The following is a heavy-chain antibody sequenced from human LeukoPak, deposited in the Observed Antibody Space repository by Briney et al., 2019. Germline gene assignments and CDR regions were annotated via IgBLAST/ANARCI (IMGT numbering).Heavy chain of an antibody. D-gene: IGHD3-22*01. CDR3: ARYGGGYWSYYYYYMDV. V-gene: IGHV4-34*01. J-gene: IGHJ6*03. Sequence: SETLSLTCTVYGGSFSGYYWSWIRQPPGKGLEWIGEINHSGSTNYNPSLKSRVTISVDTSKNQFSLKLSSVTAADTAVYYCARYGGGYWSYYYYYMDVWGKETTVTVSS. CDR1: GGSFSGYY. CDR2: INHSGST.